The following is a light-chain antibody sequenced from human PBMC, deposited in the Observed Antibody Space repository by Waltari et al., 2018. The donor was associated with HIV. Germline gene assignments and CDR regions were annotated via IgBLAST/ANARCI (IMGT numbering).Light chain of an antibody. CDR2: RNV. Sequence: SVLTQPPSASGTPGQRFTISCSGGSSNIGSNYVYWFQQLPGAAPKLIIYRNVQRPSGVPDLFSGSKSGSSASLAISGLRSEDEAVYYCSTWDDRLSDRVFGGGTKLTVL. V-gene: IGLV1-47*01. J-gene: IGLJ3*02. CDR1: SSNIGSNY. CDR3: STWDDRLSDRV.